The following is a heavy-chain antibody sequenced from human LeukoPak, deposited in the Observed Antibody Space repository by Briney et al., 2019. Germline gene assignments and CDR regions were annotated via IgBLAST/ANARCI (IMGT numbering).Heavy chain of an antibody. J-gene: IGHJ4*02. CDR3: ARDLTTKGVVATIMGIFDY. Sequence: ASVKVSCKASGYTFTGYYMHWVRQAPGQGLEWMGWINPNSGGTNYAQKFQGRVTMTRDTSISTAYMELSRLRSDGTAVYYCARDLTTKGVVATIMGIFDYWGQGTLVTVSS. CDR2: INPNSGGT. CDR1: GYTFTGYY. V-gene: IGHV1-2*02. D-gene: IGHD5-12*01.